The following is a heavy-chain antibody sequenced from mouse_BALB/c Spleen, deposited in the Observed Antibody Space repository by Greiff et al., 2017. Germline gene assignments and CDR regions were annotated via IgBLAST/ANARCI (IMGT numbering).Heavy chain of an antibody. CDR2: IYPGDGDT. CDR1: GYTFTSYW. CDR3: ATGSSAWFAY. D-gene: IGHD1-1*01. J-gene: IGHJ3*01. V-gene: IGHV1-87*01. Sequence: VQLQQSGAELSRPGASVKLSCKASGYTFTSYWMQWVKQRPGQGLEWIGAIYPGDGDTRYTQKFKGKATLTADKSSSTAYMQLSSLASEDSAVYYCATGSSAWFAYWGQGTLVTVSA.